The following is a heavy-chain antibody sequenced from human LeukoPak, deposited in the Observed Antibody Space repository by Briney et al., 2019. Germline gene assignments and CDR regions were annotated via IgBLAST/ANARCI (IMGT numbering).Heavy chain of an antibody. D-gene: IGHD3-16*01. CDR3: ARDQVVWKGGGYYYYYGMDV. Sequence: ASVKVSCKASGYTFTSYYMHWVRQAPGQGLEWMGIINPSGGSTSYAQKFQGRVTMTRDTSTSTVYMELSSLGSEDTAVYYCARDQVVWKGGGYYYYYGMDVWGHGTTVTVSS. CDR1: GYTFTSYY. V-gene: IGHV1-46*01. CDR2: INPSGGST. J-gene: IGHJ6*02.